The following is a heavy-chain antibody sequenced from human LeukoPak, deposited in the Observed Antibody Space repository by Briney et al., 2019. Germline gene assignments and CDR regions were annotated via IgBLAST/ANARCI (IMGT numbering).Heavy chain of an antibody. Sequence: SETLSLTCTVSGGSISSYYWSWIRQPPGKGLEWIGYIYYSGSTNYNPSLKSRVTISVDTSKNQFSLKLSSVTAADTAVYYCARNRGYSYGLNDYWGQGTLVTVSS. V-gene: IGHV4-59*01. D-gene: IGHD5-18*01. CDR2: IYYSGST. CDR1: GGSISSYY. CDR3: ARNRGYSYGLNDY. J-gene: IGHJ4*02.